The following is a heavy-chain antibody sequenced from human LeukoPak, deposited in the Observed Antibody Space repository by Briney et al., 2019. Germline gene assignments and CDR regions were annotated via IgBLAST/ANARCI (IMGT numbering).Heavy chain of an antibody. Sequence: ASVKVSCKASGYTFTAYYMHWVRQAPGQGLEWMGWINPNSGGTNYAQKFQGRDTMTRDTSISTAYMELSGLRSDDTAVYYCARYYYDSSGYGGFDYWGQGTLVTVSS. D-gene: IGHD3-22*01. CDR3: ARYYYDSSGYGGFDY. CDR2: INPNSGGT. V-gene: IGHV1-2*02. J-gene: IGHJ4*02. CDR1: GYTFTAYY.